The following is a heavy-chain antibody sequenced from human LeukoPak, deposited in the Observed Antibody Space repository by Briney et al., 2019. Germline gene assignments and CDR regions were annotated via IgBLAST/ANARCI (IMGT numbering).Heavy chain of an antibody. V-gene: IGHV3-21*01. CDR1: GFTFSTYT. D-gene: IGHD6-25*01. CDR2: ISSSSSYI. J-gene: IGHJ1*01. Sequence: PGGSLRLSCAASGFTFSTYTMSWVRQAPGKGLEWVSSISSSSSYIYYADSVKGRFTISRDNSKNTLDLHMYSLTAEDTAVYYCAKEPTSFSSGWYFQDWGQGTLVTVSS. CDR3: AKEPTSFSSGWYFQD.